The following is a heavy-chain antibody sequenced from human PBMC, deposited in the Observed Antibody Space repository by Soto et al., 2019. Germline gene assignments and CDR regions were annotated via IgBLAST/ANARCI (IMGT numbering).Heavy chain of an antibody. Sequence: SVKVSCKASGGTFSSYTISWVRQAPGQGLEWMGGIVPIFGTARYAQRFQGRLTITADESTSTAYMELSSLRSEDTAVYYCARDYDSSGYCPYWGQGTLVNVSS. J-gene: IGHJ4*02. CDR3: ARDYDSSGYCPY. CDR1: GGTFSSYT. V-gene: IGHV1-69*13. CDR2: IVPIFGTA. D-gene: IGHD3-22*01.